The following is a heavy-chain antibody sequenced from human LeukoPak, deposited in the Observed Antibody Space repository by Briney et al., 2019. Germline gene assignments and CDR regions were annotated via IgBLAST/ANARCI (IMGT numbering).Heavy chain of an antibody. D-gene: IGHD2-8*01. V-gene: IGHV4-34*01. J-gene: IGHJ5*02. CDR3: ARAQTVLMVYARRIWFDP. CDR1: GGSFSGYY. Sequence: SETLSLTCAVYGGSFSGYYWSWIRQPPGKGLEWIGEINHSGSTSYNPSLKSRVTISVDTSKNQFSLKLSSVTAADTAVYYCARAQTVLMVYARRIWFDPWGQGTLVTVSS. CDR2: INHSGST.